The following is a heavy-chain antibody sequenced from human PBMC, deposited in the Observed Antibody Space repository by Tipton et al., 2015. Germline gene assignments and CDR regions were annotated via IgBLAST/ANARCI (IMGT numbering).Heavy chain of an antibody. Sequence: VQLVQSGAVVKKPGESLKISCEASGYSFTSHWIGWVRQMPGKGLEWMGIIYPDDSDSTYSPSFRGLVTFSVDKSITTAYLQWSSLEASDTAMYYCARRGCSGDDCNHEAFDIWGQGTMVTVSS. J-gene: IGHJ3*02. V-gene: IGHV5-51*01. D-gene: IGHD2-21*01. CDR1: GYSFTSHW. CDR2: IYPDDSDS. CDR3: ARRGCSGDDCNHEAFDI.